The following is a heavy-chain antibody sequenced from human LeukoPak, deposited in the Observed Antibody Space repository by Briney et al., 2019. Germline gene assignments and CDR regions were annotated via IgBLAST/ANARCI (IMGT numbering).Heavy chain of an antibody. J-gene: IGHJ4*02. D-gene: IGHD6-13*01. CDR3: ARDRSNSWTFDY. V-gene: IGHV3-30*03. CDR1: GFTLSSYG. CDR2: ISYDGSGK. Sequence: GGSLRLSCAASGFTLSSYGMHWVRQAPGKGLEWVALISYDGSGKYYADSVKGRVTISRDSSKNTLYLHMNSLSPEDTAVYYCARDRSNSWTFDYWGQGTLVTVSS.